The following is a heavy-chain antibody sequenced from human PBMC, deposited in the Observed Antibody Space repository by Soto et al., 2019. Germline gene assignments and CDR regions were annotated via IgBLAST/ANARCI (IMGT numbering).Heavy chain of an antibody. D-gene: IGHD6-13*01. CDR2: ISAYNGNT. CDR1: LHLYQLW. J-gene: IGHJ4*02. CDR3: ARRIAAAGMDDFDY. V-gene: IGHV1-18*01. Sequence: ASVKGLLQGFWLHLYQLWYQLGATGPWTGLEWMGWISAYNGNTNYAQKLQGRVTMTTDTSTSTAYMELRSLRSDDTAVYYCARRIAAAGMDDFDYWGQGTLVTVSS.